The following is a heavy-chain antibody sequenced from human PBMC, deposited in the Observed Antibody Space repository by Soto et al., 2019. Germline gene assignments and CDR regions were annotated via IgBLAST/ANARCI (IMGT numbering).Heavy chain of an antibody. D-gene: IGHD1-26*01. CDR1: GYTFTSYG. V-gene: IGHV1-18*01. CDR3: ARDGGSYPLRGYYYYGMDV. CDR2: ISAYNGNT. Sequence: ASVKVSCKASGYTFTSYGISWLLQAPGQGLEWMGWISAYNGNTNYAQKLQGRVTMTTDTSTSTAYMELRSLRSDDTAVYYCARDGGSYPLRGYYYYGMDVWGQGTTVTVSS. J-gene: IGHJ6*02.